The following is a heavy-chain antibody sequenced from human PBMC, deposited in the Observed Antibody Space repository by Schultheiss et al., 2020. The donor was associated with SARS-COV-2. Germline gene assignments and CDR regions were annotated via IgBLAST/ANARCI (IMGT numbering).Heavy chain of an antibody. Sequence: SQTLSLTCPVSGGSISSGGYYWSWIRQHPGKGLEWIGYIYYSGSTYYNPSLKSRVTISVDTSKNQFSLKLSSVTAADTAVYYCARGTPYSSSWPYWYFDLWGRGTLVTVSS. CDR1: GGSISSGGYY. CDR2: IYYSGST. D-gene: IGHD6-13*01. J-gene: IGHJ2*01. V-gene: IGHV4-31*03. CDR3: ARGTPYSSSWPYWYFDL.